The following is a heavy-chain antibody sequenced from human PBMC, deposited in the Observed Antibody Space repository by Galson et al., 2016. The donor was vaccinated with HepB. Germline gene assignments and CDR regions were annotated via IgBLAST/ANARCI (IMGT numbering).Heavy chain of an antibody. CDR2: IYYGGST. Sequence: ETLSLTCTVSVGSISSSSDHWGWIRQPPGKGLEWIGSIYYGGSTYYNPSLKSRVTISVDTSKNQFSLKLSSVTAADTAVYYCARHENYDVWSGYPTQPNWFDPWGQGTLVTVSS. J-gene: IGHJ5*02. CDR1: VGSISSSSDH. D-gene: IGHD3-3*01. V-gene: IGHV4-39*01. CDR3: ARHENYDVWSGYPTQPNWFDP.